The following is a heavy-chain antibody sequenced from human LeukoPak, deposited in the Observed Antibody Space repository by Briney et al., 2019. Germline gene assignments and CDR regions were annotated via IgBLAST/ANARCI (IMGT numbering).Heavy chain of an antibody. CDR1: GGSISSSGYY. Sequence: SETLSLTCTVSGGSISSSGYYWDWVRQHPGKGLEWIGYIYYGGSTYYNPSLKSRVTISVDTSKNQFSLKLSSVTAADTAVYYCAREMAAAGHFDYWGQGALVTVSS. CDR2: IYYGGST. D-gene: IGHD6-13*01. V-gene: IGHV4-31*03. J-gene: IGHJ4*02. CDR3: AREMAAAGHFDY.